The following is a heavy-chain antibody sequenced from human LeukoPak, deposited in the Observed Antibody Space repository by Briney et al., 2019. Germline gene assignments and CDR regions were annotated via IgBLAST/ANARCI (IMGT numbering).Heavy chain of an antibody. D-gene: IGHD2-15*01. J-gene: IGHJ5*02. CDR1: GGSFSGYI. Sequence: SETLSLTCAVYGGSFSGYIWGWIRQAPGKGLEWIGEISHNGKNTHNPSLKSRVTMSADTPNNQFSLRLSSVTAADTAVYYCARDGGFYYTASPNSWFDPWGQGILVTVSS. CDR2: ISHNGKN. CDR3: ARDGGFYYTASPNSWFDP. V-gene: IGHV4-34*01.